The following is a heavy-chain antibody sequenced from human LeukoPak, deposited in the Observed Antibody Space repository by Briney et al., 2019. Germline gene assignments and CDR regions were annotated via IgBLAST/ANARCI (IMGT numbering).Heavy chain of an antibody. Sequence: GGSLRLSCAASGFTVTDNYMSWVRQAPGKGLEWVSVIYTGGDTYYADSVKGRFTVSRDYPKNTLYLQMNGLRSEDTAVYYCVRETCSSASCFSSKYYYYMDVWGKGTTVTVSS. CDR2: IYTGGDT. CDR3: VRETCSSASCFSSKYYYYMDV. CDR1: GFTVTDNY. V-gene: IGHV3-66*02. D-gene: IGHD2-2*01. J-gene: IGHJ6*03.